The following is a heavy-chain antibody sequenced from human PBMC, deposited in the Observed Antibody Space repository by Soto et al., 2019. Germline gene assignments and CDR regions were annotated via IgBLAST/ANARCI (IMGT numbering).Heavy chain of an antibody. J-gene: IGHJ5*02. Sequence: SETLSLTCTVSGGSTSGYYWSWIRQPPGKGLEWIGYIYSSGSPHHNPSLRSRVIISEDRSKNQIYLKLNSVTAADTAVYYCAREYYYDSSGIGFDPWGPGTLVTVSS. V-gene: IGHV4-59*01. CDR1: GGSTSGYY. D-gene: IGHD3-22*01. CDR2: IYSSGSP. CDR3: AREYYYDSSGIGFDP.